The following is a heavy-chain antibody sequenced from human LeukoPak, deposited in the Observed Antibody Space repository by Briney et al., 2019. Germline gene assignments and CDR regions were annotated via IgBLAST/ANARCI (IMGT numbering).Heavy chain of an antibody. D-gene: IGHD6-19*01. CDR1: GYSISSGYY. V-gene: IGHV4-38-2*02. J-gene: IGHJ6*03. Sequence: SETLSLTCTVSGYSISSGYYWGWIRQPPGKGLEWIGEIYHSGSTNYNPSLKSRVTISVGKSKNQFSLKLSSVTAADTAVYYCARAHAVAGYYYYYMDVWGKGTTVTVSS. CDR3: ARAHAVAGYYYYYMDV. CDR2: IYHSGST.